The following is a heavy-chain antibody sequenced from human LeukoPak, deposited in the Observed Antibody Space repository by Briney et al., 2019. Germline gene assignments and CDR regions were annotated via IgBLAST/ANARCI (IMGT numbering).Heavy chain of an antibody. D-gene: IGHD4-17*01. J-gene: IGHJ5*02. CDR3: ATSGATTVTTWGGSWFDP. Sequence: PSETLSLTCAVYGGSFSGYYWSRIRQPPGKGLEWIGSIYYSGSTYYNPSLKSRVTISVDTSKNQFSLKLSSVTAADTAVYYCATSGATTVTTWGGSWFDPWGQGTLVTVSS. V-gene: IGHV4-34*01. CDR1: GGSFSGYY. CDR2: IYYSGST.